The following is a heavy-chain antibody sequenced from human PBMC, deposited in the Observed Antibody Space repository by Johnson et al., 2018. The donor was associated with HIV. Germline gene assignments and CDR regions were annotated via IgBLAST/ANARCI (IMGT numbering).Heavy chain of an antibody. CDR2: IYSGGSI. Sequence: VQLVESGGDLIQPGGSLRLSCAVSGFTVSNNYMNWVRQAPGKGLEWVSVIYSGGSIYSVDSVKGRFTISRDNSKNTLYLQMNSLRAEDTAVYYCARDLGGTRVNAFDIWGQGTMVTVSS. CDR3: ARDLGGTRVNAFDI. J-gene: IGHJ3*02. D-gene: IGHD3-16*01. CDR1: GFTVSNNY. V-gene: IGHV3-53*01.